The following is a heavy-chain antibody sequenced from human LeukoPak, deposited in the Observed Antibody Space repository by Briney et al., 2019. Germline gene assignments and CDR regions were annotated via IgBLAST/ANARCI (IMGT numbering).Heavy chain of an antibody. D-gene: IGHD6-6*01. J-gene: IGHJ4*02. V-gene: IGHV4-39*01. Sequence: PSETLSLTCTVSGGSISSSSYDWGWGRQPGGKGREWIGSIYDSGSTYYNPSLTSRVTISVDTSKNQFSLKLSSVTAADTAVYYCARRGIAARPVDYWGQGTLVTVSS. CDR2: IYDSGST. CDR3: ARRGIAARPVDY. CDR1: GGSISSSSYD.